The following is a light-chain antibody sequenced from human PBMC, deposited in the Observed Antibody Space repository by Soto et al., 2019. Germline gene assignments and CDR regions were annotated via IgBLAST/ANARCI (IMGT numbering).Light chain of an antibody. CDR2: DVS. CDR3: SSYTSSSPYV. CDR1: SSDVGGYNY. V-gene: IGLV2-14*01. J-gene: IGLJ1*01. Sequence: QSALTQPASVSGSPGQSITISCTGTSSDVGGYNYVSWYQQHPGKAPKLMIYDVSNRPSGFFYRFSGSKSGNTASLTISGLQAEDEADYYCSSYTSSSPYVFGTGTKVTVL.